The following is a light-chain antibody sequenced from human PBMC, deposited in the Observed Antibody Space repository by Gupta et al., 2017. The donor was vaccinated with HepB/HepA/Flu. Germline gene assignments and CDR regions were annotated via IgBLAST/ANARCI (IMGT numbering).Light chain of an antibody. V-gene: IGLV2-11*01. CDR3: CSDAFRYSYV. CDR2: YVT. CDR1: SSDIGGHDY. Sequence: QSVLTQRRSVSGSPGQSVTLFCTGTSSDIGGHDYVSWYQQLSGKAPKLIIYYVTKRPSGVPVRFSGSKSGNTASLTISGLQADDEADYYCCSDAFRYSYVFGTGTEVTVL. J-gene: IGLJ1*01.